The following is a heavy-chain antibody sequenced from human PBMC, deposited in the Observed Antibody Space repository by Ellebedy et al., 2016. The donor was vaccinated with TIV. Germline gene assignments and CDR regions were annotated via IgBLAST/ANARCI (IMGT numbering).Heavy chain of an antibody. CDR1: GYNFFTHG. Sequence: ASVKVSXXASGYNFFTHGLSWVRQAPGQGLEWMAYINPENGDTGYTQSLQGRVTVTRDTSITTAYMELTRLTSDDTAVYYCAREATAAGPIKHFDYWGQGTLVTVSS. D-gene: IGHD6-25*01. CDR3: AREATAAGPIKHFDY. CDR2: INPENGDT. J-gene: IGHJ4*02. V-gene: IGHV1-2*02.